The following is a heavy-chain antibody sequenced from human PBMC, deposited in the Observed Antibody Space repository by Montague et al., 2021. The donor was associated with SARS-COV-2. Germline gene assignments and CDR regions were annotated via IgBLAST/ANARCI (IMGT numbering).Heavy chain of an antibody. V-gene: IGHV4-59*08. Sequence: SETRSLTCTVSGGSTASHYWSCIRQSPGKKPEWIGYVYYNGDTKYNPSLHSRVTISIDTSENHFSLRLNSVTAADTAVYFCARGWAFDPWGLGRLVTVP. CDR1: GGSTASHY. J-gene: IGHJ3*01. D-gene: IGHD6-19*01. CDR2: VYYNGDT. CDR3: ARGWAFDP.